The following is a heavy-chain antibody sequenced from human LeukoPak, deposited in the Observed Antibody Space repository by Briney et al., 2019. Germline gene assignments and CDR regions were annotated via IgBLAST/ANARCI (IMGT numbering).Heavy chain of an antibody. CDR3: AKRGVVIRVILVGFHKEAYYFDS. CDR2: ISGSGGRT. Sequence: GGSLRLSCAVSGITLSNYGMSWVRQAPGKGLEWVAGISGSGGRTDYADSVKGRFTISRDNSKNTLYLQMKSLRAEDTAVYFCAKRGVVIRVILVGFHKEAYYFDSWGQGALVTVSS. J-gene: IGHJ4*02. D-gene: IGHD3-22*01. V-gene: IGHV3-23*01. CDR1: GITLSNYG.